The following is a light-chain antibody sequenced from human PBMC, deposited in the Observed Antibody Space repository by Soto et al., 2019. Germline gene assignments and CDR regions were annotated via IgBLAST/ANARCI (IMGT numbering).Light chain of an antibody. CDR2: AAS. V-gene: IGKV1-39*01. J-gene: IGKJ4*01. CDR3: QQSYGVPRS. CDR1: QSISNF. Sequence: DIQMTQSPSSLSASVGDRVTITCRASQSISNFLNWYQQKPGRAPELLIYAASSLQSGVPSRFSGSGSGTDFTLNISSLQPADFETYSCQQSYGVPRSFGGGTNMEIK.